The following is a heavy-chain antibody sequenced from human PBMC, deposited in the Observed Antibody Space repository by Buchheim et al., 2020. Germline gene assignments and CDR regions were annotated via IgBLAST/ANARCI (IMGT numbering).Heavy chain of an antibody. J-gene: IGHJ4*02. Sequence: QVQLQQWGAGLLKPSETLSLTCAVYGGSFSGYYWSWIRQPPGKGLEWIGEINHSGSTNYNPSLKSRVTISVDTSKNQFSLKLSSVTAADTAVYYCARALLLWFGEPDWAFDYWGQGTL. CDR2: INHSGST. V-gene: IGHV4-34*01. D-gene: IGHD3-10*01. CDR1: GGSFSGYY. CDR3: ARALLLWFGEPDWAFDY.